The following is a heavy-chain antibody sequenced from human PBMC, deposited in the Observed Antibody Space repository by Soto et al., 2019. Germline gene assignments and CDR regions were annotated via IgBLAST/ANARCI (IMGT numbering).Heavy chain of an antibody. D-gene: IGHD3-10*01. Sequence: TLSLSCPVSGGSISSGGYYWSWIRQHPGKGLEWIGYIYYSGSTYYNPSLKSRVTISVDTSKNQFSLKLSSVTAADTAVYYCAFMVRPNWFDPWGQGTLVTVYS. J-gene: IGHJ5*02. CDR2: IYYSGST. CDR3: AFMVRPNWFDP. CDR1: GGSISSGGYY. V-gene: IGHV4-31*03.